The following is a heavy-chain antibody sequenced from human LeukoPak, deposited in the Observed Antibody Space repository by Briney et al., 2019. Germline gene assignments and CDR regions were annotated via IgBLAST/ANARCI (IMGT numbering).Heavy chain of an antibody. J-gene: IGHJ4*02. V-gene: IGHV3-23*01. CDR3: AAHYGDYAAFDY. D-gene: IGHD4-17*01. CDR1: GFTFSSYA. CDR2: ISASGGSI. Sequence: GSLRLSCAASGFTFSSYAMSWVRQSPGEGLQWVSTISASGGSIYYTDSVEGRFTISRDNSKNTLYMQMYGLRAEDTAVYYCAAHYGDYAAFDYWGQGTQVTASS.